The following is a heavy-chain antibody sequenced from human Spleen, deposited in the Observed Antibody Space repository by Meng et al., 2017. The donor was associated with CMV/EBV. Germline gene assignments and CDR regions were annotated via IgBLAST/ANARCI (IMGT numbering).Heavy chain of an antibody. CDR3: EGHRGDGYIDLYY. V-gene: IGHV4-38-2*02. J-gene: IGHJ4*02. CDR2: IYHSGST. Sequence: SETLSLTCTVSGYSISSGYYWGWIRQPPGKGLEWMGSIYHSGSTYYNPSLKSRVTISVDTSKNQFSLKLSSVTAADSAVYYCEGHRGDGYIDLYYWGQGTLVTVSS. D-gene: IGHD5-24*01. CDR1: GYSISSGYY.